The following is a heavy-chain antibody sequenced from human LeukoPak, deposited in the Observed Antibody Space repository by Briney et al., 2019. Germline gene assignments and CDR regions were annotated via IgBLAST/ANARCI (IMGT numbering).Heavy chain of an antibody. Sequence: GGSLRLSCAASGFTFSSFSMNWVRQAPGKGLEWVSSISSSSSYIYYADSVKGRFTISRDNAKNSLYLQMNSLRAEDTAVYYCARTGSVAYYYMDVWGKGTTVTVSS. J-gene: IGHJ6*03. CDR3: ARTGSVAYYYMDV. D-gene: IGHD1-14*01. CDR2: ISSSSSYI. V-gene: IGHV3-21*01. CDR1: GFTFSSFS.